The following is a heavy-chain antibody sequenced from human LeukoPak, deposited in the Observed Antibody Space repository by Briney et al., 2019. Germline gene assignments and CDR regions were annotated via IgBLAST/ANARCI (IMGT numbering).Heavy chain of an antibody. J-gene: IGHJ4*02. CDR1: GGSFSGYY. CDR3: ANFGPRVPPPHY. D-gene: IGHD3-10*01. CDR2: INHSGST. Sequence: SETLSLTCAVYGGSFSGYYWSWIRQPPGKGLEWIGEINHSGSTNYNPSLKSRVTISVDTSKNQFSLKLSSVTAADTAVYYCANFGPRVPPPHYGARGTLVTVSS. V-gene: IGHV4-34*01.